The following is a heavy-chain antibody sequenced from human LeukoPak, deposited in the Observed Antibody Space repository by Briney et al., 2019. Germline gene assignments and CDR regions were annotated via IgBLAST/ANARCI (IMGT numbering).Heavy chain of an antibody. CDR2: INPNSGGT. CDR1: GYTFTGYY. J-gene: IGHJ4*02. D-gene: IGHD3-10*01. CDR3: ARDGGLDY. Sequence: ASVKVSCKASGYTFTGYYMHWVRQAPGQGLEWMGWINPNSGGTNYAQKFQGRVTMTRDTSITTAYMELNRLKSDDTAVFYCARDGGLDYWGQGTLVIVSS. V-gene: IGHV1-2*02.